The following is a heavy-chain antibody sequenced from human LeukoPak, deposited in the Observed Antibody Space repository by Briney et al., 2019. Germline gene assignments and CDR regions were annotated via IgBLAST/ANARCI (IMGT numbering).Heavy chain of an antibody. D-gene: IGHD6-13*01. Sequence: GGSLRLSCAASGFTFSSYSMNWVRQAPGKGLEWVSSISSSSSCIYYADSVKGRFTISRDNAKNSLYLQMNSLRAEDTAVYYCARVEAAAGLSGAYYYYGMDVWGQGTTVTVSS. CDR2: ISSSSSCI. CDR1: GFTFSSYS. CDR3: ARVEAAAGLSGAYYYYGMDV. V-gene: IGHV3-21*01. J-gene: IGHJ6*02.